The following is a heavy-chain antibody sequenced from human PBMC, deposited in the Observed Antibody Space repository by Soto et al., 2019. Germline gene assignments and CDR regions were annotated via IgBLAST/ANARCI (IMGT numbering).Heavy chain of an antibody. J-gene: IGHJ4*02. CDR2: ISYDGSNK. V-gene: IGHV3-30*03. Sequence: QVQLVESGGGVVQPGRSLRLSCAASGFTFSSYGMHWVRQAPGKGLEWVAVISYDGSNKYYADSVKGRFTISRDNSKNTLYLQMNSLRAEDTAVYYCAASGSPRPFDYWGQGTLVTVSS. CDR1: GFTFSSYG. CDR3: AASGSPRPFDY. D-gene: IGHD1-26*01.